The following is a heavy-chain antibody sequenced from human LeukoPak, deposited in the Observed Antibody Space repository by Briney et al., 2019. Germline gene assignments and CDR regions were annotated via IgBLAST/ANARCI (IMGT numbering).Heavy chain of an antibody. CDR1: GFTFSTYW. CDR3: AIGSGSDDYFYY. V-gene: IGHV5-51*01. J-gene: IGHJ4*02. D-gene: IGHD3-10*01. Sequence: GESLKISCKVSGFTFSTYWIGWVRQMPGKGLEWMGIIYPGDSDTRYRPSFQGQVTISADKSISTAYLQWSSLKASDTAMYYFAIGSGSDDYFYYWGQGTLVTVSS. CDR2: IYPGDSDT.